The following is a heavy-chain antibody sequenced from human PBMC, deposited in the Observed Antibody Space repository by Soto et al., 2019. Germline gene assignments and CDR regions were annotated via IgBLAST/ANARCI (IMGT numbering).Heavy chain of an antibody. V-gene: IGHV1-18*01. D-gene: IGHD3-22*01. CDR3: ARDVGAYYYDSSGYYPDAFDI. CDR2: ISAYNGNT. CDR1: GYTFTSYG. J-gene: IGHJ3*02. Sequence: GXSVKVSFKASGYTFTSYGISWVRQAPGQGLEWMGWISAYNGNTNYAQKLQGRVTMTTDTSTSTAYMELRSLRSDDTAVYYCARDVGAYYYDSSGYYPDAFDIWGQGTMVTVSS.